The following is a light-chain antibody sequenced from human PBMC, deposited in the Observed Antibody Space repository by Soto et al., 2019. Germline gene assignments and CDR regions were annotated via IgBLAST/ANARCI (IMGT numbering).Light chain of an antibody. CDR1: QTVRNNY. CDR2: GAS. CDR3: QQYGSSPPT. Sequence: EIVLTQSPDSLSLSPGERATLSCRASQTVRNNYLAWYQQKPGQAPRLLIYGASSRATGIPDRFSGSGSGTDFTLTISRLEPEDFAVYYCQQYGSSPPTFGQGTKVDIK. J-gene: IGKJ1*01. V-gene: IGKV3-20*01.